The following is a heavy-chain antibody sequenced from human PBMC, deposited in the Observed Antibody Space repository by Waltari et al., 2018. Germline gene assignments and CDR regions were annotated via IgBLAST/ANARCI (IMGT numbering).Heavy chain of an antibody. Sequence: QLQLQESGSGLVKPSETLSLTCPVSGGSISSYYWRWIRQHPGKGLEWIGYIYYSGSTNYNPSLKSRVTISVDTSKNQFSLKLSSVTAADTAVYYCARAGEYCSSTSCYPHYYMDVWGKGTTVTVSS. V-gene: IGHV4-59*01. CDR1: GGSISSYY. J-gene: IGHJ6*03. CDR3: ARAGEYCSSTSCYPHYYMDV. CDR2: IYYSGST. D-gene: IGHD2-2*01.